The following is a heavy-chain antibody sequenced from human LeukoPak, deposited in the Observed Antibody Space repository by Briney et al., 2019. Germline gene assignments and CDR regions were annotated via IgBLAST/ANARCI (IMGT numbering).Heavy chain of an antibody. V-gene: IGHV4-39*01. CDR2: IYYSGST. D-gene: IGHD5-12*01. J-gene: IGHJ4*02. Sequence: PSETLSLTCTVSGGSISSSSYYWGWIRQPPGKGLEWIGSIYYSGSTYYNPSLKSRVTISVDTSKNQFSLKLSSVTAADTAVYYCARHQYSGYDQDFDYWGQGTLVTVSS. CDR3: ARHQYSGYDQDFDY. CDR1: GGSISSSSYY.